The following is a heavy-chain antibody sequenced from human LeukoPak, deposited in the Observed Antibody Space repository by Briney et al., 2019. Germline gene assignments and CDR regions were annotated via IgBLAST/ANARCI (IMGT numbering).Heavy chain of an antibody. Sequence: GGSLRLSCAASGLTFSSYGMSWVRQAPGKGLEWVSAITSGGTTYYAESVKGRFTISRDNSKKTLYLQMNSLRAEDTAVYYCARGHTAVTRHFDFWGQGTLVTVSS. CDR1: GLTFSSYG. J-gene: IGHJ4*02. CDR2: ITSGGTT. CDR3: ARGHTAVTRHFDF. V-gene: IGHV3-23*01. D-gene: IGHD4-17*01.